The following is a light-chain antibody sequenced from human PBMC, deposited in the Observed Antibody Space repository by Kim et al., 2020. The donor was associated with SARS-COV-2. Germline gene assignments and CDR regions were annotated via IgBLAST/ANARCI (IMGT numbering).Light chain of an antibody. CDR1: QSLTNS. CDR2: DAS. CDR3: QHRSNTMYT. Sequence: EIVLTQSPATLSLSPGERATLSCRASQSLTNSLAWYQQKPGQAPRLLIYDASSRATGIPARFSGSGSGADFTLTISSLEPEDFAVYYCQHRSNTMYTFGQGTKLEIK. V-gene: IGKV3-11*01. J-gene: IGKJ2*01.